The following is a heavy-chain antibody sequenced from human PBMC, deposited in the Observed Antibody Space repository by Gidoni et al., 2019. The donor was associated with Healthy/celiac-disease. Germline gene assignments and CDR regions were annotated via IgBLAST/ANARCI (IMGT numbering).Heavy chain of an antibody. CDR3: AREAGRWFGEWEGGMDV. CDR2: IKQDGSEK. D-gene: IGHD3-10*01. V-gene: IGHV3-7*01. J-gene: IGHJ6*02. CDR1: GFTFSSYW. Sequence: EVQLVESGGGLVQPGGSLRLSCAASGFTFSSYWMSWVRQAPGKGLEWVANIKQDGSEKYYVDSVKGRFTISRDNAKNSLYLQMNSLRAEDTAVYYCAREAGRWFGEWEGGMDVWGQGTTVTVSS.